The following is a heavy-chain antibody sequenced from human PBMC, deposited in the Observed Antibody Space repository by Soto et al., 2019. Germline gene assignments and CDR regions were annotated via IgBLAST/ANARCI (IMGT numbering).Heavy chain of an antibody. CDR1: GFTFSSYA. V-gene: IGHV3-21*01. Sequence: PGGSLRLSCAASGFTFSSYAMSWVRQTPGKGLEWVSSISSSSSYIYYADSVKGRFTISRDNAKNSLYLQMNSLRAEDTAVYYCARVGRVDGDGVLSWFDPWGQGTRVTVAS. D-gene: IGHD6-19*01. J-gene: IGHJ5*02. CDR3: ARVGRVDGDGVLSWFDP. CDR2: ISSSSSYI.